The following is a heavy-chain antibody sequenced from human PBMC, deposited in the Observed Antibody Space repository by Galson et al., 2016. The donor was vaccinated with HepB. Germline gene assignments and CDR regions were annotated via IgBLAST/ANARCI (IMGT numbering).Heavy chain of an antibody. CDR1: GGSFSSYT. J-gene: IGHJ4*02. CDR3: ARDLGGDY. V-gene: IGHV1-69*13. Sequence: SVKVSCKASGGSFSSYTFSWVRQAPGQGLEWMGGIISFPGTTNYAHNFQGRVTITADESTSTAYMELSGLRAEDTAVYFCARDLGGDYWGQGTLVTVSS. CDR2: IISFPGTT.